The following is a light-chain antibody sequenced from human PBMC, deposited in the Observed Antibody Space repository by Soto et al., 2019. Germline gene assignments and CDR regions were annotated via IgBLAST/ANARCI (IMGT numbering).Light chain of an antibody. Sequence: EIVMTQSPATLSVSPGEGATLSCRASQSVRDNLAWYQQKPGQGPRLLIYGVSIRAPGIPARFSGSGSGTEFTLTISSLQSEDFAVYYCQQYNNWPAVTFGGGTKVEIK. J-gene: IGKJ4*01. CDR1: QSVRDN. V-gene: IGKV3-15*01. CDR3: QQYNNWPAVT. CDR2: GVS.